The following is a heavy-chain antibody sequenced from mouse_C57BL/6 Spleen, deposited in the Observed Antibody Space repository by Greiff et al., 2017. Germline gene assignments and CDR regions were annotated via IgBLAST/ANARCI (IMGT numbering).Heavy chain of an antibody. V-gene: IGHV3-6*01. CDR2: ISYDGSN. D-gene: IGHD2-3*01. J-gene: IGHJ1*03. CDR3: ARYDGYYEGYWYFDV. Sequence: EVKLVESGPGLVKPSQSLSLTCSVTGYSITSGYYWNWIRQFPGNKLEWMGYISYDGSNNYNPSLKNRISITRDTSKNQFFLKLNSVTTEDTATYYGARYDGYYEGYWYFDVWGTGTTVTVSS. CDR1: GYSITSGYY.